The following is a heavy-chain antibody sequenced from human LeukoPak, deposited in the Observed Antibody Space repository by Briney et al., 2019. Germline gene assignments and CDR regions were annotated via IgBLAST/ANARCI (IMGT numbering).Heavy chain of an antibody. D-gene: IGHD6-13*01. V-gene: IGHV3-7*01. CDR1: GFTFSSYW. CDR3: ARGSAAAGTYWFDP. Sequence: PGGSLRLSCAASGFTFSSYWMSCVRQAPGKGLEWVANIKQDGSEKYYVDSVKGRFTISRDNAKNSLYLQMNSLRAEDTAVYYCARGSAAAGTYWFDPWGQGTLVTVSS. CDR2: IKQDGSEK. J-gene: IGHJ5*02.